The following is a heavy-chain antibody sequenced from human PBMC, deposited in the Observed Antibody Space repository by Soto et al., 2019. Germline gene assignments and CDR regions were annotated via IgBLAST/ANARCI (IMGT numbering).Heavy chain of an antibody. CDR1: GGSVTGGDSY. V-gene: IGHV4-61*08. D-gene: IGHD6-19*01. J-gene: IGHJ5*01. Sequence: PSETLSLTCTVSGGSVTGGDSYWNWIRQPPGRGLEWLGYIYYIGSTNYSPSLKSRVAISLDTSKKQFSLRLSSVTAADTAVYYCARADRYSSAEIDSWGHGIQVTVSS. CDR3: ARADRYSSAEIDS. CDR2: IYYIGST.